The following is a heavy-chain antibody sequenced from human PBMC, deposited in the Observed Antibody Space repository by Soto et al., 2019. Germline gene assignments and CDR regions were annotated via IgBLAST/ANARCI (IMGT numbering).Heavy chain of an antibody. CDR3: ARAQSSGNYYSDY. V-gene: IGHV3-33*01. Sequence: QVQLVESGGGVVQPGQSLRLSCAASGFTSSSYAMHWVRQAPGKGLERVAVIWYDGTNKYYADSVKGRFTITRANSGNTLHLPMNSLSAEDTAVYYCARAQSSGNYYSDYWGQGTLVTVSS. CDR2: IWYDGTNK. J-gene: IGHJ4*02. CDR1: GFTSSSYA. D-gene: IGHD1-26*01.